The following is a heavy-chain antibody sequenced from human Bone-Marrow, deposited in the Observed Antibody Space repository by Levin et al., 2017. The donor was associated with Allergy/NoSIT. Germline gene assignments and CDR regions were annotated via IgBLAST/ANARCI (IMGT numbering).Heavy chain of an antibody. CDR1: GFTFNNYW. Sequence: GGSLRLSCVASGFTFNNYWMNWVRQAPGKGLEWVANIKQDGSEKYYVDSVKGRFTISRDNAKNSLYLQMNSLRAEDTAVYYCARVYCSDNSCYGTGPSEYWGQGTLVTVSS. D-gene: IGHD2-15*01. CDR3: ARVYCSDNSCYGTGPSEY. J-gene: IGHJ4*02. V-gene: IGHV3-7*03. CDR2: IKQDGSEK.